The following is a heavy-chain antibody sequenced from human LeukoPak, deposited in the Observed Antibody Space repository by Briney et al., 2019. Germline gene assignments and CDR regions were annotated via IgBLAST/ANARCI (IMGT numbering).Heavy chain of an antibody. V-gene: IGHV4-39*01. D-gene: IGHD1-1*01. CDR2: VYYSGST. CDR1: GGSVSNSDYY. CDR3: ARHILDSSGSMYDLPFDY. J-gene: IGHJ4*02. Sequence: PSETLSLTCNVYGGSVSNSDYYWGWIRQTPGKGLEWLGSVYYSGSTYLKPSLKSRVTISVDPSKNQFSLKLSSVTAADTSLYYCARHILDSSGSMYDLPFDYWGQGTLVTVSS.